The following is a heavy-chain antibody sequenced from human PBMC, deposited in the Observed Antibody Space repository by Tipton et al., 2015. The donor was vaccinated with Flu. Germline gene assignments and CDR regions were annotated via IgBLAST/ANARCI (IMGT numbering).Heavy chain of an antibody. V-gene: IGHV4-38-2*01. CDR2: IYHSGSP. J-gene: IGHJ4*02. CDR3: ARHGREFFYGSGTDY. D-gene: IGHD3-10*01. CDR1: GYSISNGYY. Sequence: TLSLTCVVSGYSISNGYYWGWIRQPPGKGLEWIGIIYHSGSPYYNPSLKSRVTISVDTSKNQFSLKLSSVTAADTAVYYCARHGREFFYGSGTDYWGQGTLVTVSS.